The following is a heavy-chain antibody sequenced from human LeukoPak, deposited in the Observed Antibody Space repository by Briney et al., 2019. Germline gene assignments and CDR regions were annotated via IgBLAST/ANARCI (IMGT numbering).Heavy chain of an antibody. CDR3: ARGGTYLPFGY. Sequence: GASVKVSRKASGYTFTSYDINWVRQATGQGLEWMGWMNANSGDTGYAQNFQGRVTMTRNTSISTAYMELSSLRSEDTAIYYCARGGTYLPFGYWGQGTLVTVSS. CDR1: GYTFTSYD. CDR2: MNANSGDT. V-gene: IGHV1-8*01. J-gene: IGHJ4*02. D-gene: IGHD3-10*01.